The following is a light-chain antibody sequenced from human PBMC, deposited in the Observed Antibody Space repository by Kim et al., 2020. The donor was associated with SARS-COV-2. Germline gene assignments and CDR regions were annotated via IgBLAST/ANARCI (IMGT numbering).Light chain of an antibody. CDR2: DAS. V-gene: IGKV3-11*01. Sequence: EIVLTQSPATLSLSPGERATLSCRASQSVNSNVAWYQSKPGQAPRLLIYDASKRATGVPARFSGSGFGTDFTLTISRLVPEDFAVYICLQRSNWPLTFGGGTKVDIK. CDR1: QSVNSN. J-gene: IGKJ4*01. CDR3: LQRSNWPLT.